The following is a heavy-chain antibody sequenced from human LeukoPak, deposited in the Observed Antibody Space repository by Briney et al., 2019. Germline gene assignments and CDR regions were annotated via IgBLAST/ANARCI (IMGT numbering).Heavy chain of an antibody. V-gene: IGHV3-74*01. J-gene: IGHJ4*02. D-gene: IGHD3-10*01. CDR1: GFTFSSYW. CDR3: AKVGGSYSSPLDF. Sequence: SGGSLRLSCAASGFTFSSYWMHWVRQAPGKGLVWVSRINSDGSSTSYADSVKGRFTISRDNAKNTLYLQMNSLRAEDTAVYYCAKVGGSYSSPLDFRGQGTMVTVST. CDR2: INSDGSST.